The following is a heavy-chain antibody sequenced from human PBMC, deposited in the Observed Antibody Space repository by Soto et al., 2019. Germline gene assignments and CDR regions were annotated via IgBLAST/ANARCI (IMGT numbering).Heavy chain of an antibody. CDR2: ITWNGATT. V-gene: IGHV3-20*04. CDR1: GFTFDDHG. Sequence: EVQLVESGGGVVRPGGSLRLSCAASGFTFDDHGMTWVRQAPWKGLEWVSGITWNGATTGYADSVKGRFTISRDNAKNSLYLQMNSLRVEDTALYYCARDGGVVVAVDAFDVWGQGTMVTVSS. CDR3: ARDGGVVVAVDAFDV. J-gene: IGHJ3*01. D-gene: IGHD6-19*01.